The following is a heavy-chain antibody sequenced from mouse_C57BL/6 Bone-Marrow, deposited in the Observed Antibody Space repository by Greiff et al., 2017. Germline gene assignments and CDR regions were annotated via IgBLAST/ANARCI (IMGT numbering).Heavy chain of an antibody. CDR2: IVPSDSYT. J-gene: IGHJ4*01. D-gene: IGHD2-5*01. CDR3: VGAYYSNSYAMDY. Sequence: QVQLQQPGAELVKPGASVKLSCKASGYTFTSYWMQWVKQRPGQGLEWIGEIVPSDSYTNYNQKFKGKATLTVYTSSSTAYMQLSSLTSEYSAVYYCVGAYYSNSYAMDYWGQGTSVTVSS. CDR1: GYTFTSYW. V-gene: IGHV1-50*01.